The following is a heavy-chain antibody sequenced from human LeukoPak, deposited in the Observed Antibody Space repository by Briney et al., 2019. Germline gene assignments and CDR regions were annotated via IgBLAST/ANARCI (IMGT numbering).Heavy chain of an antibody. J-gene: IGHJ4*02. CDR1: GFTFSSYA. Sequence: GRSLRLSCAASGFTFSSYAMHWVRQAPGKGLEWVAVISYDGSNKYYADSVKGRFTISRDNSKNTLYLQMNSLRAEDTAVYYCAKGRPGYCSGGSCYGYVDYWGQGTLVTVSS. CDR2: ISYDGSNK. D-gene: IGHD2-15*01. CDR3: AKGRPGYCSGGSCYGYVDY. V-gene: IGHV3-30*04.